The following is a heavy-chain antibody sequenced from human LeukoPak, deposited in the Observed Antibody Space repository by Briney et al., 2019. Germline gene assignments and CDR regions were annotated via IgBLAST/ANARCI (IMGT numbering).Heavy chain of an antibody. CDR1: GFTFSSYA. Sequence: GGSLRLSCAASGFTFSSYATSWVRQAPGKGLEWVSAISGSGGSTYYADSVKGRFTISRDNSKNTLYLQMNSLRAEDTAVYYCAKGRHRPEYFQHWGQGTLVTVSS. CDR2: ISGSGGST. V-gene: IGHV3-23*01. CDR3: AKGRHRPEYFQH. J-gene: IGHJ1*01.